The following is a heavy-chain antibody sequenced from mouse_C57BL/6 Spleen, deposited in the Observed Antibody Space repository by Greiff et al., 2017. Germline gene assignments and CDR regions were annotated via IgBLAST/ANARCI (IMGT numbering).Heavy chain of an antibody. CDR2: INPSTGGT. D-gene: IGHD4-1*01. CDR1: GYSFTGYY. V-gene: IGHV1-42*01. CDR3: ARSGTGRGDDY. J-gene: IGHJ2*01. Sequence: VQLQQSGPELVKPGASVKISCKASGYSFTGYYMNWVKQSPEKSLEWIGEINPSTGGTTYNQKFKAKATLTVDKSSSTAYMQLKSLTSEDSAVYYCARSGTGRGDDYWGQGTTLTVSS.